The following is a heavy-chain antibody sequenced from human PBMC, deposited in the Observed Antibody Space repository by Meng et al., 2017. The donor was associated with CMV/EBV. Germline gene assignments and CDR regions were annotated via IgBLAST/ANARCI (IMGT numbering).Heavy chain of an antibody. J-gene: IGHJ4*02. Sequence: YGGSFSGYYWSWLRQPPGKGLEWIGEINHSGSTNYNPSLKSRVTISVDTSKNQFSLKLSSVTAADTAVYYCASLRTIFGVVPSNDYWGQGTLVTVSS. D-gene: IGHD3-3*01. CDR3: ASLRTIFGVVPSNDY. CDR1: GGSFSGYY. CDR2: INHSGST. V-gene: IGHV4-34*01.